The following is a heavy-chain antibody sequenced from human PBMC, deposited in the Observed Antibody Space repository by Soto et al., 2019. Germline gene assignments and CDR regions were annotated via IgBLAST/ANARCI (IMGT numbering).Heavy chain of an antibody. Sequence: EVQLVESGGGLIQPGGSLRLSCAASGFTVSSNYMSWVRQAPGKGLEWVSVIYSGGSTYYADSVKGRCTISRDNSKNTLYLQMNSLRAEDTAVYYCAREPTTYSSGWSGAFDYWGQGTLVTVSS. D-gene: IGHD6-19*01. J-gene: IGHJ4*02. CDR2: IYSGGST. CDR1: GFTVSSNY. V-gene: IGHV3-53*01. CDR3: AREPTTYSSGWSGAFDY.